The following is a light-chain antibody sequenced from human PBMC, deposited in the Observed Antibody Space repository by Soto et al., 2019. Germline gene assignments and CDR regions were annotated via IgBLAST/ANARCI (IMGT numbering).Light chain of an antibody. CDR3: QQYASGPQT. CDR1: QSVKNN. V-gene: IGKV3-15*01. J-gene: IGKJ1*01. Sequence: EVVMTQSPATLSVSPGETGFFSCLASQSVKNNLAWYQQRPGQAPRLLIYGVSTRAIGVPARFSGSGFGTRFTLTISGLQSDDSAVYYCQQYASGPQTFGQGTKVDIK. CDR2: GVS.